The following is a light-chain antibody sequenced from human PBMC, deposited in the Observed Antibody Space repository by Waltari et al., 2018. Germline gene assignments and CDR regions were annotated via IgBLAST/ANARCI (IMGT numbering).Light chain of an antibody. CDR3: QQSYSSPRT. Sequence: DIQMTQSPSSLSASVGDRVTITCRASQSISSHLSWYQLKPGKAPKLLIYGASSLQSGVPSRFSGSGSGTDFTLTISSLQPEDFATYYCQQSYSSPRTFGQGTRVEIK. J-gene: IGKJ1*01. CDR1: QSISSH. CDR2: GAS. V-gene: IGKV1-39*01.